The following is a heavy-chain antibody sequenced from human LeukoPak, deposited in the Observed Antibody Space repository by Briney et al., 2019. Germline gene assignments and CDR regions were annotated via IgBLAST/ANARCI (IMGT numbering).Heavy chain of an antibody. CDR3: ARDLMTTVTIRYFDY. D-gene: IGHD4-17*01. Sequence: SETLSLTCTVPGGSISSYYWSWIRQPAGKGLEWIGRIYTSGSTNYNPSLKSRVTMSVDTSKNQFSLKLSSVTAADTAVYYCARDLMTTVTIRYFDYWGQGTLVTVSP. CDR2: IYTSGST. CDR1: GGSISSYY. V-gene: IGHV4-4*07. J-gene: IGHJ4*02.